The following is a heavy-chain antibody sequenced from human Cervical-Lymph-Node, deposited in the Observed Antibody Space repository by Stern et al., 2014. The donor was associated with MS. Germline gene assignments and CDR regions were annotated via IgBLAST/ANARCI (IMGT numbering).Heavy chain of an antibody. CDR2: INPKSGGT. V-gene: IGHV1-2*02. Sequence: VQLVQSGAEVEKPGASVKVSCKASGYIFTDHYLHWVRQAPGQGLEWMGRINPKSGGTSYAQSFQGRVTLTRDTSITTAYMDLSRLTSDDTAVYYCTRALRIADRPSPGGHWFDPWGQGTLVIVSS. CDR3: TRALRIADRPSPGGHWFDP. D-gene: IGHD6-6*01. J-gene: IGHJ5*02. CDR1: GYIFTDHY.